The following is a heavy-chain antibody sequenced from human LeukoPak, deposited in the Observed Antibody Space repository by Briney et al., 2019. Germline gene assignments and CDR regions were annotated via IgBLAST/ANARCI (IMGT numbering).Heavy chain of an antibody. CDR1: GFXFSSYG. Sequence: GGSLRLSCAASGFXFSSYGIHWVRQAPGKGLEWVAVIWYDGSNKYYADSVKGRFTISRDNSKNTLYLQMNSLRAEDTAVYYCARDDVSGATQIEYFQHWGQGTLVTVSS. D-gene: IGHD3-16*01. CDR2: IWYDGSNK. V-gene: IGHV3-33*01. J-gene: IGHJ1*01. CDR3: ARDDVSGATQIEYFQH.